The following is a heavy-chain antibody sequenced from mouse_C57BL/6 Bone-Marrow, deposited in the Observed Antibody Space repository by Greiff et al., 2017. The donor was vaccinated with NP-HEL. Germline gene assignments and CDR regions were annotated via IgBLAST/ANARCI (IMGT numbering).Heavy chain of an antibody. J-gene: IGHJ3*01. V-gene: IGHV1-55*01. CDR2: IYPGSGST. D-gene: IGHD3-2*02. CDR3: ARGSSGYPRAY. CDR1: GYTFTSYW. Sequence: VKLQQPGAELVKPGASVKMSCKASGYTFTSYWITWVKQRPGQGLEWIGDIYPGSGSTNYNEKFKSKATLTVDTSSSTAYMQLSSLTSEDSAVYYCARGSSGYPRAYWGQGTLVTVSA.